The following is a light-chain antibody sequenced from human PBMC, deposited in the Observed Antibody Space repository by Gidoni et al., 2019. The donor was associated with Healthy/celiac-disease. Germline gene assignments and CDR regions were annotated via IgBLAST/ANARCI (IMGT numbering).Light chain of an antibody. J-gene: IGKJ3*01. CDR2: WAS. CDR3: QQYYSTPFT. CDR1: QSVLYSSNKKNY. Sequence: DIVMTQSPDSLAVSLGDRATINCKSSQSVLYSSNKKNYLAWYPQKPGQPPKLLIYWASTRESGVPDRFSGSGSGTDFTLTISSLQAEDVAVYYCQQYYSTPFTFGPGTKVDIK. V-gene: IGKV4-1*01.